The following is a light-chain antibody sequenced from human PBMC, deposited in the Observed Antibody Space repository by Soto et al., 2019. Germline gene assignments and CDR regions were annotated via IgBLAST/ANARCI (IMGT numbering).Light chain of an antibody. Sequence: EIGLTQSPATLSLSPGERATLSYRASQSVSSYLAWYQQKPGQAPRLLIYDASNRATGIPARFSGSGSGTDFTLTISSLEPEDFAVYYCQQRSNWPPTFGQGTKVDIK. CDR2: DAS. J-gene: IGKJ1*01. CDR1: QSVSSY. V-gene: IGKV3-11*01. CDR3: QQRSNWPPT.